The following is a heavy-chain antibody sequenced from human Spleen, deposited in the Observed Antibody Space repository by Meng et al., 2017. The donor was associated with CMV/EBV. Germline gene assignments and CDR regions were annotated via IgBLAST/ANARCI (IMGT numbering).Heavy chain of an antibody. D-gene: IGHD3-22*01. V-gene: IGHV3-7*01. J-gene: IGHJ4*02. CDR3: AREMKVAGEDH. CDR2: INQDGSQK. CDR1: GFTFSSHW. Sequence: GESLKISCAASGFTFSSHWMTWVRQAPGKGLEWVANINQDGSQKNYVDSVKGRFTISRDNAKNSVYLQMNGLRAEDTAVYYCAREMKVAGEDHWGQGTLVTVSS.